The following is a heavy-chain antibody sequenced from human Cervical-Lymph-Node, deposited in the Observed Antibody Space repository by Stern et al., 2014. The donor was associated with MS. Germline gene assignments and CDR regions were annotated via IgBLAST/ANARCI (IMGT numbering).Heavy chain of an antibody. J-gene: IGHJ4*02. D-gene: IGHD6-19*01. V-gene: IGHV3-11*01. Sequence: VQLVESGGGLVKPGGSLRLSCAASGFTFSDYYMSWIRQAPGQGLEWVSYISSSGSTISYADSGKGRFTISRDNAKNSLYLQMNSLRAEDTAVYYCARDSPSWGWCFDYWGQGTLVTVSS. CDR2: ISSSGSTI. CDR3: ARDSPSWGWCFDY. CDR1: GFTFSDYY.